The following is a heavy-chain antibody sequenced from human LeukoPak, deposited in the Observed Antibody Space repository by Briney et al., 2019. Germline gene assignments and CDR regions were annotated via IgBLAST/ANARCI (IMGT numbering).Heavy chain of an antibody. CDR3: ARDFVPHAFDI. D-gene: IGHD2-2*01. Sequence: SGGSLRLSCAASGFTLSSYGMHWVRQAPGKGLEWVAVIWYDGSNKYYADSVKGRFTISRDNSKNTLYLQMNSLRAEDTAVYYCARDFVPHAFDIWGQGTMVTVSS. J-gene: IGHJ3*02. CDR2: IWYDGSNK. CDR1: GFTLSSYG. V-gene: IGHV3-33*01.